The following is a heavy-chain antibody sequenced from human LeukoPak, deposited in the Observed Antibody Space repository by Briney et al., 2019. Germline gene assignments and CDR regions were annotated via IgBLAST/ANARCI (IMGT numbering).Heavy chain of an antibody. J-gene: IGHJ4*02. CDR1: GGSISSYY. D-gene: IGHD3-22*01. CDR3: ARAADSSGYFYYFDY. Sequence: PSETLSLTCTVSGGSISSYYWSWIRQPPGKGLEWIGYIYTSGSTNYNPSLKSRVTISVDTSKNQSSLKLSSVTAADTAVYYCARAADSSGYFYYFDYWGQGTLVTVSS. CDR2: IYTSGST. V-gene: IGHV4-4*08.